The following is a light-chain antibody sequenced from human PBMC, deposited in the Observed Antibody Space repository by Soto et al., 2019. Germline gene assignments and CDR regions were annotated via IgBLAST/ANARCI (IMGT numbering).Light chain of an antibody. Sequence: QSVLTQPASVSGSPGQSITISCTGSSSDVGGYNYVSWYQQHPDKAPKLMIYEVSNRPSGVSNRFSGSKSGNTASLTISGLQAEDEADYYCSSYAGSNNFVFGTGTKLTVL. CDR3: SSYAGSNNFV. CDR2: EVS. V-gene: IGLV2-14*01. J-gene: IGLJ1*01. CDR1: SSDVGGYNY.